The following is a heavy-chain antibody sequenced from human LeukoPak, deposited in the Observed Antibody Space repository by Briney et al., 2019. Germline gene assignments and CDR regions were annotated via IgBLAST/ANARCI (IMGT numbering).Heavy chain of an antibody. D-gene: IGHD3-10*01. CDR1: GYTFTSYY. CDR3: ARPRAIYGSGSYLFDY. J-gene: IGHJ4*02. Sequence: ASVKVSCKASGYTFTSYYMHWVRQAPGQGLEWMGIINPSGGSTRYAQKFQGRVTMTRDTSTSTVYMELSSLRSEDTAVYYCARPRAIYGSGSYLFDYWGQGTLVTVSS. CDR2: INPSGGST. V-gene: IGHV1-46*03.